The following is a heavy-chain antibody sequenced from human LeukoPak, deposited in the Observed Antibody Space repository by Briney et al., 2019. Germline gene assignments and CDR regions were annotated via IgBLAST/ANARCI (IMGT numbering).Heavy chain of an antibody. D-gene: IGHD2-2*01. CDR3: ARDCSSTSCYRHYYYYYYGMDV. V-gene: IGHV3-30*03. Sequence: GGSLRLSCAASGFTFSGYGMHWVRQAPGKGLEWVAVISYDGSNKYYADSVKGRFTISRDNSKNTLYLQMNSLRAEDTAVYYCARDCSSTSCYRHYYYYYYGMDVWGQGTTVTVSS. J-gene: IGHJ6*02. CDR1: GFTFSGYG. CDR2: ISYDGSNK.